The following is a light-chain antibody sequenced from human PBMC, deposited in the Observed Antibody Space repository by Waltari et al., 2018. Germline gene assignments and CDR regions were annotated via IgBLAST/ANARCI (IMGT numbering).Light chain of an antibody. CDR1: SSDVGAFNF. Sequence: QSALTQLPSASGSPGQSVTISCTGTSSDVGAFNFVSGYPQHPGQAPKLMVYEVSKRPSGVPDRFSGSKSGNTASLTVSGLQAEDEADYFCSSYAGSKYVFGTGTKLTVL. CDR2: EVS. CDR3: SSYAGSKYV. V-gene: IGLV2-8*01. J-gene: IGLJ1*01.